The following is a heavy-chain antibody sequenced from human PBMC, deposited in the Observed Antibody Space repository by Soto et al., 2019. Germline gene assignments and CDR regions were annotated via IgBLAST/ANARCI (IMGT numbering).Heavy chain of an antibody. J-gene: IGHJ4*02. CDR3: ARGLHYDSISLDDY. D-gene: IGHD3-22*01. V-gene: IGHV1-69*02. CDR1: GGTFSSYT. CDR2: IIPILGIA. Sequence: QVQLVQSGAEVKKPGSSVKVSCKASGGTFSSYTISWVRQAPGQGLEWMGRIIPILGIANYAQKFQGRVTMTADKCTSTAYMELSSLRSEDTAVYYCARGLHYDSISLDDYWGQGTLVTVSS.